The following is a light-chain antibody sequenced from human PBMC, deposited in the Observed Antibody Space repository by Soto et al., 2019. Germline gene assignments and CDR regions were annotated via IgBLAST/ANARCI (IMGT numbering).Light chain of an antibody. CDR3: QQYGSSPPYT. CDR2: AAS. CDR1: RSFASSY. J-gene: IGKJ2*01. Sequence: DMVLTQSPGTLSLSPGERATLSCRASRSFASSYLCWYQQKPGQAPRLLLYAASKRATGIPDRFSGSGSGTDFTLTINRLEPEDSAVYYCQQYGSSPPYTFGQGTKVEI. V-gene: IGKV3-20*01.